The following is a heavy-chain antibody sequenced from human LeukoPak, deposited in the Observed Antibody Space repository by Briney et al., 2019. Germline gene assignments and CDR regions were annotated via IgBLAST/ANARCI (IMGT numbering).Heavy chain of an antibody. D-gene: IGHD6-13*01. CDR2: INHSGST. CDR3: ARTPAAAGTIHHRYYYYYGMDV. CDR1: GGSFSGYY. Sequence: PSETLSLTCAVYGGSFSGYYWSWIRQPPGKGLEWIGEINHSGSTNYNPSLKSRVTISVDTSKNQFSLKLSSVTAADTAVYYCARTPAAAGTIHHRYYYYYGMDVWGQGTTVTVSS. V-gene: IGHV4-34*01. J-gene: IGHJ6*02.